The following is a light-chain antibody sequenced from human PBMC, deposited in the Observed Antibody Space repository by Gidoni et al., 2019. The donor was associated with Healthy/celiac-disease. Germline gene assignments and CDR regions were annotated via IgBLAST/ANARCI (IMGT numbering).Light chain of an antibody. Sequence: EIVMTQATDSMAGSRGERAPINCQSSQSVFYRSNTTNYLAWYQQKPGQPPKLLISWASTRVSGVPDRFSGSGSVTDFTLPISSLQAEDVAVYSCQQYYSTPGTFGQGTKLEIK. CDR3: QQYYSTPGT. J-gene: IGKJ2*01. CDR1: QSVFYRSNTTNY. CDR2: WAS. V-gene: IGKV4-1*01.